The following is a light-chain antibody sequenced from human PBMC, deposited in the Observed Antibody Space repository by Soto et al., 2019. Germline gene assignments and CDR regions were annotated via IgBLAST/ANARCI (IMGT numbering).Light chain of an antibody. V-gene: IGKV3-20*01. CDR1: QSISSRN. CDR2: GAS. CDR3: QQYGSSPPIT. J-gene: IGKJ5*01. Sequence: ENVLTQSPSTLSLSPGEGATLSCRASQSISSRNLAWYQQKPGQAPRLLISGASSRATGIPDRFSGSGSGTDFTLTISRLEPEDFAVYYCQQYGSSPPITFGQGTRLEIK.